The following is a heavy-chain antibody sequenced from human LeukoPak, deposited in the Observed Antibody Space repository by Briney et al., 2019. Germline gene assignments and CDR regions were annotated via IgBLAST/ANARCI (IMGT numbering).Heavy chain of an antibody. CDR2: ISAYNGNT. CDR3: ARALWFGELQY. J-gene: IGHJ4*02. V-gene: IGHV1-18*01. CDR1: GYTFTSYG. Sequence: ASLKLSCKASGYTFTSYGISWVRQAPGQGLEWMGRISAYNGNTNYAQKLQGRVTITTDTSTSTAYMELRSLRSDDTAVYYCARALWFGELQYWGQGTLVTVSS. D-gene: IGHD3-10*01.